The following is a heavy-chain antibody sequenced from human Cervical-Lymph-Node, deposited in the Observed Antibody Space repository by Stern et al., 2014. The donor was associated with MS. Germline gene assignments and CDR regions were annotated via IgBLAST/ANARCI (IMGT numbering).Heavy chain of an antibody. J-gene: IGHJ5*02. CDR1: RFTFGDYA. Sequence: EVQLVESGGGLVKPGRSLRLSCTASRFTFGDYALSWFRPAPGKGLAFVGFTSSTAYGGTTECAASVKGRFTISRDDSKSIAYLQMNSLKTEDTAVYYCARGVTIFGVVGGAFDPWGQGTLVTVSS. D-gene: IGHD3-3*01. CDR2: TSSTAYGGTT. CDR3: ARGVTIFGVVGGAFDP. V-gene: IGHV3-49*05.